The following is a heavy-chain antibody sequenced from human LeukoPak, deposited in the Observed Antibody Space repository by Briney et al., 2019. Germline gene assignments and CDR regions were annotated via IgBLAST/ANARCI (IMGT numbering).Heavy chain of an antibody. CDR1: GDSVSSNSVT. V-gene: IGHV6-1*01. Sequence: SQTLSLTCAISGDSVSSNSVTWNWIRQSPSRGLEWLGRTYYRSTWYNDYAVSVKSRITINPDTSKNQFSLQLNSVTPEDTAVYYCARDEDGYNYGFDPWGQGTLVTVSS. J-gene: IGHJ5*02. CDR2: TYYRSTWYN. D-gene: IGHD5-24*01. CDR3: ARDEDGYNYGFDP.